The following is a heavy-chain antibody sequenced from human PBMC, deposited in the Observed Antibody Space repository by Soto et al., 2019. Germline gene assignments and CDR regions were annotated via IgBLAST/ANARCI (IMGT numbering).Heavy chain of an antibody. D-gene: IGHD3-10*01. CDR1: GYTFTTYG. V-gene: IGHV1-18*01. J-gene: IGHJ4*02. Sequence: QVQLVQSGTEVKKPGASVKVSCKASGYTFTTYGISWVRQAPGQGLEWMGWISANNGNINYPQKVQGRVTMTTETSTNTAYMELRSLRFDDTAVYYCARGQMSGRFDYWGQGTLVTVSS. CDR3: ARGQMSGRFDY. CDR2: ISANNGNI.